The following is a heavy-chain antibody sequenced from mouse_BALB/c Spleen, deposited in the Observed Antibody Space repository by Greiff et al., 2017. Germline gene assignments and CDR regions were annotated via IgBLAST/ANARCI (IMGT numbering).Heavy chain of an antibody. D-gene: IGHD2-12*01. J-gene: IGHJ2*01. CDR2: ISPGNGDI. V-gene: IGHV1S53*02. CDR1: GYTFTDHA. Sequence: VQLQQSDAELVKPGASVKISCKASGYTFTDHAIHWVKQKPEQGLEWIGYISPGNGDIKYNEKFKGKATLTADKSSSTAYMQLNSLTSEDSAVYVSHYYSYDVGNFDDWGQGTTLTVSS. CDR3: HYYSYDVGNFDD.